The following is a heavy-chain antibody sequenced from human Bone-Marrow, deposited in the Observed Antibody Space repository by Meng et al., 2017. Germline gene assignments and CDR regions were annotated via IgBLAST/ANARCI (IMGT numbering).Heavy chain of an antibody. CDR2: IYTSGST. Sequence: SETLSLTCTVSGGSISSGSYYWSWIRQPAGKGLEWIGRIYTSGSTNYNPSLKSRVTISVDTSKNQFSLKLSSVTAADTAVYYCARVTRMYSSGWPRLAYWGRGNLV. CDR1: GGSISSGSYY. D-gene: IGHD6-19*01. CDR3: ARVTRMYSSGWPRLAY. V-gene: IGHV4-61*02. J-gene: IGHJ4*01.